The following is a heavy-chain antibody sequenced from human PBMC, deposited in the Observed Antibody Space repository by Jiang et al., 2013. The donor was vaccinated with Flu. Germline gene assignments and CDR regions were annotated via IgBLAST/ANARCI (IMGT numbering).Heavy chain of an antibody. CDR3: ARGGVVDYGDYPNWFDP. Sequence: QLVESGAEVKKPGSSVKVSCKASGGTFSSYAISWVRQAPGQGLEWMGGIIPIFGTANYAQKFQGRVTITADESTSTAYMELSSLRSEDTAVYYCARGGVVDYGDYPNWFDPWGQGTLVTVSS. V-gene: IGHV1-69*01. D-gene: IGHD4-17*01. CDR2: IIPIFGTA. J-gene: IGHJ5*02. CDR1: GGTFSSYA.